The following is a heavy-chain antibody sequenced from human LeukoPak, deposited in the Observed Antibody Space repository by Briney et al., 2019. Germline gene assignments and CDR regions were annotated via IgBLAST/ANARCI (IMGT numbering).Heavy chain of an antibody. J-gene: IGHJ4*02. Sequence: PSETLSLTCAVYGGSFSGYYWSWLRQPPGKGLEWIGEINHSGSTNYNPSLKSRVTISVDTSKNQFTLKLSAVTAADTAVYYCARPRRYSGYEYWGQGTLVTVSS. CDR2: INHSGST. CDR1: GGSFSGYY. CDR3: ARPRRYSGYEY. V-gene: IGHV4-34*01. D-gene: IGHD5-12*01.